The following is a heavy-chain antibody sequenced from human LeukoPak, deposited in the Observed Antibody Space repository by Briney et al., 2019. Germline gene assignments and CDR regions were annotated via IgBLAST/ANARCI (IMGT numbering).Heavy chain of an antibody. CDR1: GFIFSSYG. D-gene: IGHD5-12*01. CDR2: ISSGSSI. J-gene: IGHJ4*02. V-gene: IGHV3-21*01. Sequence: GGSLRLSCAASGFIFSSYGMNWARQAPGKGLEWVSSISSGSSIYYADSVKGRFTISRDNAENSLFLQMNSLRAEDTAVYYCARGEYSTTYLGQGTLVTVSS. CDR3: ARGEYSTTY.